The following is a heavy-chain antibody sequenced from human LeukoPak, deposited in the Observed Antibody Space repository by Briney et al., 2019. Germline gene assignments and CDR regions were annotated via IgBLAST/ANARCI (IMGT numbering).Heavy chain of an antibody. D-gene: IGHD3-3*01. J-gene: IGHJ4*02. CDR3: ARDSVAHNYYDFWGNFDY. CDR2: IIPIFGTA. V-gene: IGHV1-69*13. Sequence: GASVKVSCKASGGTFSSYAISWVRQAPGQGLEWMGGIIPIFGTANYAQKFQGRVTITADESTSTAYMELSSLRSEDTAVYYCARDSVAHNYYDFWGNFDYWGQGTLVTVSS. CDR1: GGTFSSYA.